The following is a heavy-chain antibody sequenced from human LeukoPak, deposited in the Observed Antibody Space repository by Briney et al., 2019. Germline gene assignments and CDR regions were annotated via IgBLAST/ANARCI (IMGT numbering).Heavy chain of an antibody. J-gene: IGHJ4*02. CDR1: GYTFTSYG. CDR3: ARDFTYSSGWYGGSAY. D-gene: IGHD6-19*01. V-gene: IGHV1-18*01. CDR2: INTYNGNT. Sequence: ASVKVSCKASGYTFTSYGITWVRQAPGQGLEWMGWINTYNGNTNYAQKLQGRVTMTTDTSTSTAYMELRSLRSDDPAIYYCARDFTYSSGWYGGSAYWGQGTLVTVSS.